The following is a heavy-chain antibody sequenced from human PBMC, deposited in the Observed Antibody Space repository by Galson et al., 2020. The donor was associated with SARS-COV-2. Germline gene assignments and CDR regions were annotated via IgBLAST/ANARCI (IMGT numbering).Heavy chain of an antibody. CDR3: AREENFVLVMTATRMCDFDY. CDR1: GGSISGYY. CDR2: INSSGST. D-gene: IGHD2-21*02. Sequence: SETLSLTCTVYGGSISGYYWSWIRQPPEKGLEWIGEINSSGSTNYNPSLKSRLTLSVDKSKNHFSLKLSSVTGADTAVYYCAREENFVLVMTATRMCDFDYWGRGTMATVSS. V-gene: IGHV4-34*01. J-gene: IGHJ4*02.